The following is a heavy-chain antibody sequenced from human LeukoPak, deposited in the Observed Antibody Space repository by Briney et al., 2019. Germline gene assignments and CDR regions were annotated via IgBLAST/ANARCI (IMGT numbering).Heavy chain of an antibody. CDR2: ISYDGSSK. D-gene: IGHD1-14*01. CDR3: ARGDKQLLFNRNKGGFDP. Sequence: GGSLRLSCAASGFTFSSYGMHWVRQAPGKGPEWVTVISYDGSSKYYADSVKGRFTISRDNSKNTLYLQMNSLRPEDTAVYYCARGDKQLLFNRNKGGFDPWGQGALVTVSS. CDR1: GFTFSSYG. V-gene: IGHV3-30*19. J-gene: IGHJ5*02.